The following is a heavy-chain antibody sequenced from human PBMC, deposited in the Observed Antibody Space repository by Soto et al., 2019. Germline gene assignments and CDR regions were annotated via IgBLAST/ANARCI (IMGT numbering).Heavy chain of an antibody. CDR1: GYTLTELS. Sequence: ASVKVSCKVSGYTLTELSMHWVRQAPGKGLEWMGGFDPEDGETIYAQKFQGRVTMTEDTSTDTAYMELSSLRSGDTAVYYCATVNNLRFLDGPPLSGYYYYYGMDVWGQGTTVTVSS. J-gene: IGHJ6*02. CDR3: ATVNNLRFLDGPPLSGYYYYYGMDV. D-gene: IGHD3-3*01. V-gene: IGHV1-24*01. CDR2: FDPEDGET.